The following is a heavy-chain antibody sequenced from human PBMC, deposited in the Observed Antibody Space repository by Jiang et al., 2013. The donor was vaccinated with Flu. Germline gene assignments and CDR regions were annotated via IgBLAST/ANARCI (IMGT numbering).Heavy chain of an antibody. CDR1: GGSISSGDSY. CDR3: AREFCRTSKCFAASDY. D-gene: IGHD2-15*01. Sequence: GLVKPSETLSLTCSVSGGSISSGDSYWAWIRQPPGKGLEWIGSIFYSGSTYYNPSLKSRVTISVDTSKDQFSLKLTSVTAADTAVYYCAREFCRTSKCFAASDYWGQGTLVTVSS. CDR2: IFYSGST. V-gene: IGHV4-39*01. J-gene: IGHJ4*02.